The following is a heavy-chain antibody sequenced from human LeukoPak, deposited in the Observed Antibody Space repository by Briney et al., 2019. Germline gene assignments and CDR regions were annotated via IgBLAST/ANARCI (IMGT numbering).Heavy chain of an antibody. CDR2: IDAGSGDT. V-gene: IGHV1-3*01. Sequence: ASVKVSCKASGYTFSDYAMHWVRQAPGQRFEWMGWIDAGSGDTRYSQKFQGRVTITRDTSASTAYIELRSLRSEDTAVYYCARAGGDYYDSSACPLDYWGQGTLVTVSS. CDR1: GYTFSDYA. CDR3: ARAGGDYYDSSACPLDY. J-gene: IGHJ4*02. D-gene: IGHD3-22*01.